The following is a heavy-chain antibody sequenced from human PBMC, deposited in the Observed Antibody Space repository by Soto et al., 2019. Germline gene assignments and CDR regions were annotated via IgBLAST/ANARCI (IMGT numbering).Heavy chain of an antibody. CDR3: ARNVDYFDP. V-gene: IGHV1-3*04. CDR2: INTGNGNT. D-gene: IGHD4-17*01. J-gene: IGHJ5*02. Sequence: QVQLVQSGAEVKKPGASVKVSCKASGYTFTRYAMHWVRQAPGQGLEWMGWINTGNGNTHYSQKFQGRVTFTRDASATKAYMELSSLTSADTAVYYCARNVDYFDPWGQGTLVTVSS. CDR1: GYTFTRYA.